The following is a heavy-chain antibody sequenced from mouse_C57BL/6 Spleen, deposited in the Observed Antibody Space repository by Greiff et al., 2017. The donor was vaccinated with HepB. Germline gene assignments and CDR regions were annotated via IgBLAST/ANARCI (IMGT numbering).Heavy chain of an antibody. V-gene: IGHV7-1*01. D-gene: IGHD4-1*01. CDR1: GFTFSDFY. J-gene: IGHJ2*01. Sequence: EVKVVESGGGLVQSGRSLRLSCATSGFTFSDFYMEWVRQAPGKGLEWIAASRNKANDYTTEYSASVKGRFIVSRDTSQSILYLQMNALRAEDTAIYYCARDARLGGYFDYWGQGTTLTVSS. CDR3: ARDARLGGYFDY. CDR2: SRNKANDYTT.